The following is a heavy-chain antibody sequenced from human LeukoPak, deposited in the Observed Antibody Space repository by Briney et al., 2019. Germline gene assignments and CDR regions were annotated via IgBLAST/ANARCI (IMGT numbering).Heavy chain of an antibody. V-gene: IGHV5-51*01. Sequence: GESLKISCKGSGYSFTTYWIGWVRQMPGKGLEWMGIIYPGDSDTRYSPSFQGQVTISPDRSISTAYLQWSSLKASDTAFYYCARRFCSGGSCYDYWGQGTLVTVSS. CDR3: ARRFCSGGSCYDY. D-gene: IGHD2-15*01. CDR2: IYPGDSDT. CDR1: GYSFTTYW. J-gene: IGHJ4*02.